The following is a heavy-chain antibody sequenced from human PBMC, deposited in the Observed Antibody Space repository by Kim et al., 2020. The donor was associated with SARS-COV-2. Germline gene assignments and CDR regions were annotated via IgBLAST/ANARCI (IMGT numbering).Heavy chain of an antibody. J-gene: IGHJ2*01. V-gene: IGHV7-4-1*02. Sequence: GNPTYAQGFEGRFVLSLDTSVSTAYLQIRSLKAEDTAVYYCAREVIWYFDLWGRGTLVTVSS. CDR2: GNP. CDR3: AREVIWYFDL.